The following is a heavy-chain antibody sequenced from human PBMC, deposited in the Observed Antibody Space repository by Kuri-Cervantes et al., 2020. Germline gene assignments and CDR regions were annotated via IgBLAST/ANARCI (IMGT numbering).Heavy chain of an antibody. CDR3: AKKVFDY. V-gene: IGHV3-23*01. Sequence: GESLKISCAASGFTFDDYAMHWVRQAPGKGLEWVSAISGSGGSTYYADSVKGRFTISRDNSKNTLYLQMNSLRAEDTAVYYCAKKVFDYWGQGTLVTVSS. CDR1: GFTFDDYA. CDR2: ISGSGGST. J-gene: IGHJ4*02.